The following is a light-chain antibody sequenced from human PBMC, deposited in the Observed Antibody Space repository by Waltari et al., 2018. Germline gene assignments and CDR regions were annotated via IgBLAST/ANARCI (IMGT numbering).Light chain of an antibody. CDR1: QSVLYSPNNKNY. Sequence: DIVMTQSPDSLAVSLGERATINCKASQSVLYSPNNKNYLAWYQQKPGQPPKLLIYWASSRESGVPDRFSGSGSGTDFTLTISSLQAEDVAVYYCQHYYSSPLTFGGGTKVEIK. V-gene: IGKV4-1*01. CDR3: QHYYSSPLT. J-gene: IGKJ4*01. CDR2: WAS.